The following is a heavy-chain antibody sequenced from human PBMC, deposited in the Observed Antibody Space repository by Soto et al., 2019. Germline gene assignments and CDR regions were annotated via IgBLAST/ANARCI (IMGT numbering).Heavy chain of an antibody. CDR3: ASLPRDYYDSSLDY. V-gene: IGHV3-30-3*01. J-gene: IGHJ4*02. D-gene: IGHD3-22*01. Sequence: PGGSLRLSCAASGFTFSSYAMHWVRQAPGKGLEWVAVISYDGSNKYYADSVKGRFTISRDNSKNTLYLQMNSLRAEDTAVYYCASLPRDYYDSSLDYWGQGTLVTVS. CDR1: GFTFSSYA. CDR2: ISYDGSNK.